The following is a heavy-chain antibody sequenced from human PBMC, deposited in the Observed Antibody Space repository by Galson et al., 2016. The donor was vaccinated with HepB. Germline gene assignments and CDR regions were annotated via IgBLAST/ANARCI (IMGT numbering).Heavy chain of an antibody. Sequence: SLRLSCAASGFTFSSYAMHWVRQAPGKGLEWVAVISYDGSKKYYADSVKGRFTISRDNSKNTLYLQMNSLRPEDTAVYYCARDLGTTKGPAFDYWGLGTLVTVSS. CDR2: ISYDGSKK. CDR3: ARDLGTTKGPAFDY. V-gene: IGHV3-30*04. CDR1: GFTFSSYA. J-gene: IGHJ4*02. D-gene: IGHD1-7*01.